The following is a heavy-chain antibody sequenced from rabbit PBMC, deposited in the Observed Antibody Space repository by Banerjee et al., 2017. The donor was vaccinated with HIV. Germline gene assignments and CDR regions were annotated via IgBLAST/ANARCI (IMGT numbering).Heavy chain of an antibody. J-gene: IGHJ4*01. CDR1: GLDLSSSYW. D-gene: IGHD1-1*01. CDR3: VSGSSGYL. CDR2: IDPVFGRT. V-gene: IGHV1S45*01. Sequence: QEQLEESGGDLVKPEGSLTLTCTASGLDLSSSYWICWVRQAPGKGLEWIGYIDPVFGRTYYASWVNGRFTISSHNAQNTLYLQLNSLTAADTATYFCVSGSSGYLWGPGTLVTVS.